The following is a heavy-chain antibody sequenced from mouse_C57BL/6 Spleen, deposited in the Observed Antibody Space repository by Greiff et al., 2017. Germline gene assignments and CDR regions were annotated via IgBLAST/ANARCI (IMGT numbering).Heavy chain of an antibody. CDR1: GYTFTSYG. J-gene: IGHJ2*01. D-gene: IGHD2-13*01. CDR2: IYPRSGNT. CDR3: ARSDYGDYGYFDY. V-gene: IGHV1-81*01. Sequence: QVHVKQSGAELARPGASVKLSCKASGYTFTSYGISWVKQRTGQGLEWIGEIYPRSGNTYYNEKFKGKATLTADKSSSTAYMELRSLTSEDSAVYFCARSDYGDYGYFDYWGQGTTLTVSS.